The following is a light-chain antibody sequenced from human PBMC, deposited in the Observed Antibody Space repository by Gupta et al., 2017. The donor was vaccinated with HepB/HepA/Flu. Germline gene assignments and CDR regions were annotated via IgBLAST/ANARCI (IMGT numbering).Light chain of an antibody. CDR2: AAS. CDR3: QHYGSSPL. CDR1: QPVSSYD. V-gene: IGKV3-20*01. J-gene: IGKJ5*01. Sequence: EIVLTQSPGTLSLSPGERVTLSCRASQPVSSYDLAWYQQKPGQAPSLLIYAASTRATGVPDRFSGSGAETDFTLTISRLEPEDFAVYYCQHYGSSPLFGQGTRLDIK.